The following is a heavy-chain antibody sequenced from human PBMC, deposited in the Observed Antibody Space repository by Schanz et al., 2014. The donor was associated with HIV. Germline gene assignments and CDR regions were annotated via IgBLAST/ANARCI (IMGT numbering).Heavy chain of an antibody. CDR3: ARAGQLALEQGWGNYYYYYYYGMDV. CDR1: GFTLSSYW. V-gene: IGHV3-7*01. CDR2: IKQDGSEK. J-gene: IGHJ6*02. Sequence: EVQLVESGGGLVQPGGSLRLSCAVSGFTLSSYWMNWVCQAPGKGLEWVANIKQDGSEKHYVDSVKGRFTISRDNAQNSLYLQMNSLRAEDTAVYYCARAGQLALEQGWGNYYYYYYYGMDVWGQGTTITVSS. D-gene: IGHD1-7*01.